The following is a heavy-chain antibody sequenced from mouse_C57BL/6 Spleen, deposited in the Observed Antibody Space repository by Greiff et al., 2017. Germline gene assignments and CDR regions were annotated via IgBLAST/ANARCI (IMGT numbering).Heavy chain of an antibody. CDR2: IWRGGST. J-gene: IGHJ3*01. Sequence: VQLQQSGPGLVQPSQSLSITCTVSGFSLTSYGVHWVRQSPGKGLEWLGVIWRGGSTDYNAAFMSRLSITKDNSKSQVFFKMNSLQADDTAIYYCAKGDYGSSYEFAYWGQGTLVTVSA. CDR1: GFSLTSYG. D-gene: IGHD1-1*01. V-gene: IGHV2-5*01. CDR3: AKGDYGSSYEFAY.